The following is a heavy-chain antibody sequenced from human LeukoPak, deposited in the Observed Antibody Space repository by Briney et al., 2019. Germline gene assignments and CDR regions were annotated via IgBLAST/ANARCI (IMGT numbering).Heavy chain of an antibody. CDR3: ARASRYCSGGSCWYYFDY. V-gene: IGHV1-69*13. Sequence: ASVKVSCKASGGTFSSYAISWVRQAPGQGLEWMGGIIPIFGTANYAQKFQGRVTITADESTSTAYMELSSLRSEDTAVYYCARASRYCSGGSCWYYFDYWGQGTLVTVSS. CDR1: GGTFSSYA. D-gene: IGHD2-15*01. CDR2: IIPIFGTA. J-gene: IGHJ4*02.